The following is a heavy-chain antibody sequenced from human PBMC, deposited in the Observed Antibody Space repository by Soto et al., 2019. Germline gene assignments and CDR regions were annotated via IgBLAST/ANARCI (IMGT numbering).Heavy chain of an antibody. V-gene: IGHV4-59*01. CDR3: ARGLSWSPYFDL. J-gene: IGHJ4*02. CDR2: LYYSGTT. Sequence: QVKLQESGPGLVKPSETLSLTCTVSGASITTKSWNWVRQSPGKGREWIGYLYYSGTTNYNPSLKSRVTISIDTSKNQISLNLTSVTAADTAIYYCARGLSWSPYFDLWGQGTRVTVSS. CDR1: GASITTKS. D-gene: IGHD6-13*01.